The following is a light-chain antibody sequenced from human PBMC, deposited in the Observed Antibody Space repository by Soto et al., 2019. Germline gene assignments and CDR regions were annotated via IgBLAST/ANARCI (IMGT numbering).Light chain of an antibody. CDR2: SNN. J-gene: IGLJ1*01. CDR1: SSNIGSNT. V-gene: IGLV1-44*01. Sequence: QSVLTQPPSASGTPGQRVTISCSGSSSNIGSNTVNWYQQLPGTAPKLLIYSNNQRPSGVPDRFSGSKSGTSASLAISGLQSEDEADHYCAAWDDSLAYVFGTGTKVTVL. CDR3: AAWDDSLAYV.